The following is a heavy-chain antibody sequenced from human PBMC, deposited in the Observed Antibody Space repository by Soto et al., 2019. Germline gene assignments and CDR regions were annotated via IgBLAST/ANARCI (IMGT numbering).Heavy chain of an antibody. D-gene: IGHD3-10*02. CDR3: ARDQLFSGRTVLDY. J-gene: IGHJ4*02. Sequence: ASVKVSCKASGYTFTNYAIHWVRQAPGQRLEWMGWLNPGNGNTKYPQKFQGRVTITRDTSASTAYMVLSSLRSEDTAVYYCARDQLFSGRTVLDYWGQGTLVTVSS. CDR2: LNPGNGNT. CDR1: GYTFTNYA. V-gene: IGHV1-3*01.